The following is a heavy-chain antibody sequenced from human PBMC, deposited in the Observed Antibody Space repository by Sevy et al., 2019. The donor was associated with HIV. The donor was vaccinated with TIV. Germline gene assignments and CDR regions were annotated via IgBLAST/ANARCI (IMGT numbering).Heavy chain of an antibody. V-gene: IGHV4-34*01. CDR2: INESGIT. CDR3: ARAPCVGVARGAPSWFDP. CDR1: DGSFSGYY. D-gene: IGHD3-3*01. Sequence: SETLSLTCAVHDGSFSGYYWNWIRQLPGKGLEWIGEINESGITYYNPSLKSRVTISVDTSKKQFSLKLNSVTAADTAVYFCARAPCVGVARGAPSWFDPWGEGTVVTVSS. J-gene: IGHJ5*02.